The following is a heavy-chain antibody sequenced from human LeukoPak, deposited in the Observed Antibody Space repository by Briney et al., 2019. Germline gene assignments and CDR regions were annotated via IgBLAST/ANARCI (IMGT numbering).Heavy chain of an antibody. CDR1: GDTFSNYA. Sequence: ASVKVSCKASGDTFSNYAISGVRQAPGQGLEWMGAIIPVFGTTNYAQKFQGRVTITADTYSTTSYMELSSLTSEDTAIYYCASQYWVPAAFYYAFNVWGKGTTVSVSS. J-gene: IGHJ6*04. CDR2: IIPVFGTT. D-gene: IGHD2-2*01. CDR3: ASQYWVPAAFYYAFNV. V-gene: IGHV1-69*06.